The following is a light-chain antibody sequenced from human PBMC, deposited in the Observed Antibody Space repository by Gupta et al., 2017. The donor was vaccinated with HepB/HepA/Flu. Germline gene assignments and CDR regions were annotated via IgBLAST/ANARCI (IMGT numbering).Light chain of an antibody. CDR1: SSDVGAYNG. CDR3: TSYAGTNIFYV. J-gene: IGLJ1*01. V-gene: IGLV2-8*01. Sequence: QSALTQPPSASGSPGQSITISCTGSSSDVGAYNGVSWYQQHPGKAPKLMIYEVNKRPSGVPDRFSGSKSGNTASLTVSGLQAEDEADCYCTSYAGTNIFYVFGTGTTVTVL. CDR2: EVN.